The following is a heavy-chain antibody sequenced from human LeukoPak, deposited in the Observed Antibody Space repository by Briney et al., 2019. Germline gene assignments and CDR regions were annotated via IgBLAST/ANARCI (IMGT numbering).Heavy chain of an antibody. CDR1: GFTVSSNY. J-gene: IGHJ6*04. D-gene: IGHD4-17*01. Sequence: SGGSLRLSCAASGFTVSSNYMSWVRQAPGKGLEWVSVIYSGGSTYYADSVKGRFTISRDNSKNTLYLQMNSLRAEDTAVYYCARGTGYYYYGMDVWGKGTTVTVSS. CDR3: ARGTGYYYYGMDV. CDR2: IYSGGST. V-gene: IGHV3-53*01.